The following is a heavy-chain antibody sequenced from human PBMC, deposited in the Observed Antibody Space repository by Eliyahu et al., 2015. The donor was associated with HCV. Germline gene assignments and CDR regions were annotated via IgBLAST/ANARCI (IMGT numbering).Heavy chain of an antibody. D-gene: IGHD4-11*01. V-gene: IGHV3-7*01. Sequence: EVQLVESGGGLVQPGGSLRLSXAAXGFXXSSYWMRWVRQAPGKGLEWVXNIKQDXSEKYYVDSVKGRFTISRDNAKNSLYLQMNSLRAEDTAVYYCARXDYSNYPHYWGQGTLVTVSS. J-gene: IGHJ4*02. CDR3: ARXDYSNYPHY. CDR1: GFXXSSYW. CDR2: IKQDXSEK.